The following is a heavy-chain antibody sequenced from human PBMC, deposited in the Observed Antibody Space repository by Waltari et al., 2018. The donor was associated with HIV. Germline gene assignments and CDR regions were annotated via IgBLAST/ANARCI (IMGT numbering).Heavy chain of an antibody. CDR2: RNPNSANT. D-gene: IGHD5-18*01. CDR3: SRGRGYSYGYSDL. CDR1: GYTFTNYD. J-gene: IGHJ4*02. Sequence: QVQLVQSGAEVRKPGASVKVSCKASGYTFTNYDINWVRQAPGQGLEWMGWRNPNSANTGYAQKFQGRVTMTRDTSRSTAYMELTSLTSEDTAVYHCSRGRGYSYGYSDLWGQGTLVTVSS. V-gene: IGHV1-8*01.